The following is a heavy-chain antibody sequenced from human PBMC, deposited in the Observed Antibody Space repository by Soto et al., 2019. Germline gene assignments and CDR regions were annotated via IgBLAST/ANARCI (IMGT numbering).Heavy chain of an antibody. CDR1: GYTFTRYY. J-gene: IGHJ6*02. CDR2: INPSGGST. Sequence: RASVKVSCKASGYTFTRYYMHWVRQAPGQGLEWMGIINPSGGSTSYAQKFQGRVTMTRDTSTSTVYMELSSLRSEDTAVYYCARVEYCGGDCYSNGMDVWGQGTTVTVSS. V-gene: IGHV1-46*01. D-gene: IGHD2-21*02. CDR3: ARVEYCGGDCYSNGMDV.